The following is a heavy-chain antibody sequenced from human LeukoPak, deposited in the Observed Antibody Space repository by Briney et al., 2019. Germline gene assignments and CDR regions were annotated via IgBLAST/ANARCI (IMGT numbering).Heavy chain of an antibody. V-gene: IGHV1-69*13. CDR2: IIPIFGTA. CDR3: AKDLRDSTSYYYYGMDV. D-gene: IGHD2-15*01. J-gene: IGHJ6*02. Sequence: GASVKVSCKASGGTFSSYAISWVRQAPGQGLEWMGGIIPIFGTANYAQKFQGRVTITADESTSIAYMELSSLRSEDTAVYYCAKDLRDSTSYYYYGMDVWGQGTTVTVSS. CDR1: GGTFSSYA.